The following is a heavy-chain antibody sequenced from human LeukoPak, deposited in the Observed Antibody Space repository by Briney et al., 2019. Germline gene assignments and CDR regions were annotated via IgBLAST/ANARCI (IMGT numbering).Heavy chain of an antibody. CDR3: ARAPVVVVPAAGYYYYYMDV. J-gene: IGHJ6*03. CDR1: GGSISSSSYY. V-gene: IGHV4-39*07. Sequence: SETLSLTCTVSGGSISSSSYYWGWIRQPPGKGLEWIGSIYYSGSTYYNPSLKSRVTISVDTSKNQFSLKLSSVTAADTAVYYCARAPVVVVPAAGYYYYYMDVWGKGTTVTISS. D-gene: IGHD2-2*01. CDR2: IYYSGST.